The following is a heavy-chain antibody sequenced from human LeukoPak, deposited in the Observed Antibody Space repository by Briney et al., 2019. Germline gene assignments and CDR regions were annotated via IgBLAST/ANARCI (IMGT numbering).Heavy chain of an antibody. CDR2: IYYSGST. D-gene: IGHD3-22*01. Sequence: TSETLSLTCTVSGGSISSSSYYWGWIRQPPGKGLEWIVSIYYSGSTYYNPSLKSRVTISVDTSKNQFSLKLSSVTAADTAVYYCARQYYYDSSGYYYVHPPYYFDYWGQGTLVTVSS. J-gene: IGHJ4*02. V-gene: IGHV4-39*07. CDR3: ARQYYYDSSGYYYVHPPYYFDY. CDR1: GGSISSSSYY.